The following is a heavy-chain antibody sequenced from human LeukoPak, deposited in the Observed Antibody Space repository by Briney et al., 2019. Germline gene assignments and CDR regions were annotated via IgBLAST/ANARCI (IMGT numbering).Heavy chain of an antibody. CDR1: GYGFSSYW. CDR2: IDPSDSYT. CDR3: ARGATVPTDY. D-gene: IGHD4-17*01. Sequence: AESLKISSTGSGYGFSSYWITWLRQMPGKGLEWMVRIDPSDSYTNYSPSFQGHVTLSADKSISTAYLQWSSLKASDTAIYSCARGATVPTDYWGKGTLVTVSS. J-gene: IGHJ4*02. V-gene: IGHV5-10-1*01.